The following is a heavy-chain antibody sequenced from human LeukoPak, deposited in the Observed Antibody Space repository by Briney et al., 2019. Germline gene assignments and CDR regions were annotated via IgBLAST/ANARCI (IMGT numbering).Heavy chain of an antibody. Sequence: PGGSLRLSCAASGFAFSSYWMTWVGQAPGKGVEWVASLNEDGSKISYVGSVKGRFTISRDNAQNSLYLQMNSLTAEDTAVYYCARAVTSMDGYWGQGTLVTVSS. CDR3: ARAVTSMDGY. V-gene: IGHV3-7*03. CDR2: LNEDGSKI. J-gene: IGHJ4*02. D-gene: IGHD5-18*01. CDR1: GFAFSSYW.